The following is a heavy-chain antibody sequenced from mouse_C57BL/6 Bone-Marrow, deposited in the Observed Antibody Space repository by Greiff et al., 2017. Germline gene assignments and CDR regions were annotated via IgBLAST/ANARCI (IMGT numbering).Heavy chain of an antibody. Sequence: QVQLQQPGAELLMPGASVKLSCKASGYTFTSYWMHWVKQRPGQGLEWIGEIDPSDSYTNYNQKFKGKSTLTVDKSSSTAYMQLSSLTSEDSAVXYCASGGSMDYWGQGTSVTASS. J-gene: IGHJ4*01. V-gene: IGHV1-69*01. CDR3: ASGGSMDY. CDR1: GYTFTSYW. CDR2: IDPSDSYT.